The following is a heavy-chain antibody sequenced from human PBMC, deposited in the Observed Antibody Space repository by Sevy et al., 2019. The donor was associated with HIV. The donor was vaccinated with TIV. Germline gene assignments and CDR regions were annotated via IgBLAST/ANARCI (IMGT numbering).Heavy chain of an antibody. D-gene: IGHD6-13*01. CDR3: ARDPPGIAATGGG. CDR2: LSGSGSST. J-gene: IGHJ4*02. Sequence: GGSLRLSCEASGFTFNKYAMSWVRQAPGKGLEWVSTLSGSGSSTYYADSVRVRFTISRDNSRNTLYLEVDSLRAEDTAIYYCARDPPGIAATGGGWGQGTLVTVSS. CDR1: GFTFNKYA. V-gene: IGHV3-23*01.